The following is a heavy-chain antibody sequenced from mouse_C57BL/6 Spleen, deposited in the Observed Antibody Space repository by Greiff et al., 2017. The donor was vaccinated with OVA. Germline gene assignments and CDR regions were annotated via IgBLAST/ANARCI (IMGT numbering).Heavy chain of an antibody. V-gene: IGHV1-19*01. Sequence: EVQLQQSGPVLVKPGASVKMSCKASGYTFTDYYMNWVKQSHGKSLEWIGVINPYNGGTSYNQKVKGKATLTVDKSSSTAYMELNSLTSEDSAVYYCARGGYSNFYAMDYWGQGTSVTVSS. J-gene: IGHJ4*01. CDR3: ARGGYSNFYAMDY. CDR1: GYTFTDYY. D-gene: IGHD2-5*01. CDR2: INPYNGGT.